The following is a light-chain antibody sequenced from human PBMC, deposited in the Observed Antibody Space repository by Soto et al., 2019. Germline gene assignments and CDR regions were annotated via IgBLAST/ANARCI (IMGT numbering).Light chain of an antibody. V-gene: IGKV3-11*01. Sequence: ETVLTQSPATLSLSPGERATLSCRASQSVDGLLAWYQQKSGQAPRLLIYDTSKRATGIPGRFSGSGSGTDFLLTISSLEPEDFAVYYCQQRGNWPLTFGQGTRLDIK. CDR2: DTS. CDR3: QQRGNWPLT. CDR1: QSVDGL. J-gene: IGKJ5*01.